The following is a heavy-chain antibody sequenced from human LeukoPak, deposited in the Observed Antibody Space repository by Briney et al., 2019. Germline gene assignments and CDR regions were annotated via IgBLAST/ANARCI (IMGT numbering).Heavy chain of an antibody. D-gene: IGHD3-22*01. CDR2: INPNSGGT. J-gene: IGHJ3*02. CDR3: ARGQYYYDSSGYQHSRDAFDI. CDR1: GYTFTGYY. V-gene: IGHV1-2*04. Sequence: ASVKVSCKASGYTFTGYYMHWVRQAPGQGLEWMGWINPNSGGTNYAQKFQGWVTTTRDTSISTAYMELSRLRSDDTAVYYCARGQYYYDSSGYQHSRDAFDIWGQGTMVTVSS.